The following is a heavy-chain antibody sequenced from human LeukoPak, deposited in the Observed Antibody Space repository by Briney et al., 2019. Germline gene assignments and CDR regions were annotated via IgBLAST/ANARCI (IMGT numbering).Heavy chain of an antibody. Sequence: ASVKVSCKASGYTFTSYYMHWVRQAPGQGLEWMGWINPNSGGTNYAQKFEGRVTMTRDTYISTAYMELSRMRSDDTAVYYCARGSARITGTDNGFDPWGQGTLVTVSS. CDR1: GYTFTSYY. CDR3: ARGSARITGTDNGFDP. J-gene: IGHJ5*02. D-gene: IGHD1-7*01. CDR2: INPNSGGT. V-gene: IGHV1-2*02.